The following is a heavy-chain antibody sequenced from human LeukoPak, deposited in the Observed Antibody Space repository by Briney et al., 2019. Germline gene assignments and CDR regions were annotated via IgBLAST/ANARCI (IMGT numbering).Heavy chain of an antibody. J-gene: IGHJ6*02. CDR2: MSSDGNKR. Sequence: GRSLRLSCAAPGFTFNSYTMHWVRQAPGKGLEWVAVMSSDGNKRFYAEYVKGRFTISRDNSENTLYLEMNSPRGEDTAVYYCARGDYDLSGSYHYGMDVWGQGTTVTVSS. D-gene: IGHD3-10*01. V-gene: IGHV3-30-3*01. CDR3: ARGDYDLSGSYHYGMDV. CDR1: GFTFNSYT.